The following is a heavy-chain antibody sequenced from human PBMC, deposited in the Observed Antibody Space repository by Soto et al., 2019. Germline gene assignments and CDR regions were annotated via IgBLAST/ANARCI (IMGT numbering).Heavy chain of an antibody. V-gene: IGHV1-46*01. CDR2: VNPSGGSA. D-gene: IGHD2-15*01. J-gene: IGHJ1*01. Sequence: QVQLVQSGAEVKKPGASVKVSCKTSGYIFTAYSMHWVRQAPGQGLEWMGGVNPSGGSAHYAQSFEGRVTLTRDTSTSTFDMELSSLRSEDTAVYYCERAENCRGGTCYSEYFHHWGQGTLVTDSS. CDR1: GYIFTAYS. CDR3: ERAENCRGGTCYSEYFHH.